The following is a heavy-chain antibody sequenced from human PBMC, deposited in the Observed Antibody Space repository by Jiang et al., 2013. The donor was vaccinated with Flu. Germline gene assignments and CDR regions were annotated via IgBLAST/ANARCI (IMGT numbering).Heavy chain of an antibody. V-gene: IGHV5-51*01. CDR2: IYPGDSDT. Sequence: GAEVKKPGESLKISCKGSGYSFTSYWIGWVRQMPGKGLEWMGIIYPGDSDTRYSPSFQGQVTISADKSISTAYLQWSSLKASDTAMYYCARHGRGYSGYDLTDSSSPSHWFDPWGQGTLVTVSS. CDR3: ARHGRGYSGYDLTDSSSPSHWFDP. D-gene: IGHD5-12*01. CDR1: GYSFTSYW. J-gene: IGHJ5*02.